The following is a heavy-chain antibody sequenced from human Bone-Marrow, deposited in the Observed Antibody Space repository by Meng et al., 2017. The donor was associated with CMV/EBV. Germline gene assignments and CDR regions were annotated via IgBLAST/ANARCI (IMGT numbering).Heavy chain of an antibody. D-gene: IGHD2-2*01. CDR2: ISAYNGNT. CDR3: ARASGPAIYQLLSIY. Sequence: ASVKVSCKASGYTFSNYGIIWVRQAPGQGLEWMGWISAYNGNTKSAREFQGRVTMTTDTSTSTAYMEVKSLRSDDTAVYYCARASGPAIYQLLSIYCGEGTLVTVSS. V-gene: IGHV1-18*01. J-gene: IGHJ4*02. CDR1: GYTFSNYG.